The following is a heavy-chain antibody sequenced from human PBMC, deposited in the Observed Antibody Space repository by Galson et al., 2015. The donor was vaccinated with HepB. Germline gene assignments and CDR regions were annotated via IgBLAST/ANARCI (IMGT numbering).Heavy chain of an antibody. Sequence: SLRLSCAASGFTVSSNYMSWVRQVPGKGLEWVSVIYSGGSTYYADSVKGRFIISRDNSKNTLYLQMNSLRAEDTAVYYCARDYWYYYDSSGHHTDYWGQGTLVTVSS. J-gene: IGHJ4*02. D-gene: IGHD3-22*01. CDR1: GFTVSSNY. CDR2: IYSGGST. V-gene: IGHV3-66*01. CDR3: ARDYWYYYDSSGHHTDY.